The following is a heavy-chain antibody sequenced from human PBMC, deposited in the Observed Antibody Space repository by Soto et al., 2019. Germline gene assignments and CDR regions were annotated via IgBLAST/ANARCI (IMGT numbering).Heavy chain of an antibody. V-gene: IGHV3-33*01. J-gene: IGHJ4*02. CDR3: ARVQRYNWNYERFDY. Sequence: GGSLRLSCAASGFAFSSYGMHWVRQAPGKGLEWVAVIRYDGSNKYYADSVKGRFTISRDNPKNTLYLQMNSLRAEDTAVYYCARVQRYNWNYERFDYWGQGTLVTVSS. CDR1: GFAFSSYG. CDR2: IRYDGSNK. D-gene: IGHD1-7*01.